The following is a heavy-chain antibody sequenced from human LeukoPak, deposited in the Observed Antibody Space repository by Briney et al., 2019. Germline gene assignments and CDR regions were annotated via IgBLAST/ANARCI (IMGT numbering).Heavy chain of an antibody. CDR3: AKDAGSSGEFDY. V-gene: IGHV3-43D*03. Sequence: GGALRLSCAASGFTFDDYAMHWVGQAPGKGVEGVSLISWDGGSTYYADSVKGRFTISRDNSKNSLYLQMNSLRAEDTALYYCAKDAGSSGEFDYWGQGTLVTVSS. J-gene: IGHJ4*02. CDR2: ISWDGGST. CDR1: GFTFDDYA. D-gene: IGHD6-13*01.